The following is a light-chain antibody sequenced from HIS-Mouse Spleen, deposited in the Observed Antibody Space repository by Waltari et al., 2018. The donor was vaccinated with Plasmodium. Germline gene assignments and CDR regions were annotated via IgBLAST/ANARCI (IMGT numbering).Light chain of an antibody. CDR3: QAWDSSTVV. J-gene: IGLJ2*01. V-gene: IGLV3-1*01. CDR2: QDS. Sequence: SYELTQPPSVSVSPGQTASITCSGDKLGDKYACWYQQKPGQSPLLVIYQDSNRPSGSPERFSGSNSGNTATLTISGTQAMEEADYYCQAWDSSTVVFGGGTKLTVL. CDR1: KLGDKY.